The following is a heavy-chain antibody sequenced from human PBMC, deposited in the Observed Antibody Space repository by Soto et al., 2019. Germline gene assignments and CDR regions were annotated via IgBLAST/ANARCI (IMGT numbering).Heavy chain of an antibody. D-gene: IGHD2-15*01. CDR1: GGTFSSYT. CDR2: IIPILGIA. CDR3: ARDQVLFGIVVVADV. V-gene: IGHV1-69*04. J-gene: IGHJ3*01. Sequence: SVKVSCKASGGTFSSYTISWVRQAPGQGLEWMGRIIPILGIANYAQKFQGRVTITADKSTSTAYMELSSLRSEDTAVYYCARDQVLFGIVVVADVWGQGTMVTVSS.